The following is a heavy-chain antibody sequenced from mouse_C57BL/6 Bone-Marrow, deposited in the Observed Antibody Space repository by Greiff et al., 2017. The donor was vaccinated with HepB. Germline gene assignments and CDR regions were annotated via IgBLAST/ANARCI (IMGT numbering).Heavy chain of an antibody. J-gene: IGHJ4*01. CDR2: IYPRDGST. D-gene: IGHD5-1*01. Sequence: QVQLQQSGPELVKPGASVKLSCKASGYTFTSYDINWVKQRPGQGLEWIGWIYPRDGSTKYNEKFKGKATLTVDTSSSTAYMELHSLTSEDSAVYFCAREGVPSTYYAMDYWGQGTSVTVSS. CDR3: AREGVPSTYYAMDY. CDR1: GYTFTSYD. V-gene: IGHV1-85*01.